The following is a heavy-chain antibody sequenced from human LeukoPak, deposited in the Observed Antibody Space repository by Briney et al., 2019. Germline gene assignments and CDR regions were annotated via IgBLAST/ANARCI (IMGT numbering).Heavy chain of an antibody. CDR2: FDPEDGET. CDR1: GYTLTELS. V-gene: IGHV1-24*01. J-gene: IGHJ4*02. D-gene: IGHD1-26*01. CDR3: ATVTSGSYYSGSRFDY. Sequence: GASVTVSFKVSGYTLTELSMHWVRQAPGKGLEWMGGFDPEDGETIYAQKFQGRVTMTEDTSTDTAYMELSSLRSEDTAVYYCATVTSGSYYSGSRFDYWGQGTLVTVSS.